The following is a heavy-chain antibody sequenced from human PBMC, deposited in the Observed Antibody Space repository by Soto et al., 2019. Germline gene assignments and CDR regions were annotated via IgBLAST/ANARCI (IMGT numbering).Heavy chain of an antibody. Sequence: SETLSLTCTVSGGSISSYYWSWIRQPPGKGLEWIGYIYYSGSTNYNPSLKSRVTISVDTSKNQFSLKLSSVTAADTAVYYCARHLTNRYCSSTSCYLTPKYYYYMDVWGKGTTVTVSS. D-gene: IGHD2-2*01. V-gene: IGHV4-59*08. CDR2: IYYSGST. J-gene: IGHJ6*03. CDR3: ARHLTNRYCSSTSCYLTPKYYYYMDV. CDR1: GGSISSYY.